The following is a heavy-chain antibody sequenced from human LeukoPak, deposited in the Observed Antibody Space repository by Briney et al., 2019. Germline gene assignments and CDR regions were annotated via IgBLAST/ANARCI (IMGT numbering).Heavy chain of an antibody. D-gene: IGHD6-13*01. CDR3: ARESEDSSSWYAVAFDI. V-gene: IGHV4-59*01. Sequence: SETLSLTCTASGGSISSYYWSWIRQPPGKGLEWIGYIYYSGSTNYNPSLKSRVTISVDTSKNQFSLKLSSVTAADTAVYYCARESEDSSSWYAVAFDIWGQGTMVTVSS. J-gene: IGHJ3*02. CDR1: GGSISSYY. CDR2: IYYSGST.